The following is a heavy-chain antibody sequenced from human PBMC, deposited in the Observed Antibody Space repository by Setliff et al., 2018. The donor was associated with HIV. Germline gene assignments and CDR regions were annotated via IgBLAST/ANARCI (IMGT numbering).Heavy chain of an antibody. CDR3: ARRDSDNGHNYYYVGV. Sequence: GGSLRLSCAASGFTFNDFSMNWVRQAPGKGLEWVSSISPDSTYIYYADSVRGRFTISRDNAKNTLYLQMNSLRVEDTAVYFCARRDSDNGHNYYYVGVWGKGTTVTVSS. J-gene: IGHJ6*03. CDR1: GFTFNDFS. V-gene: IGHV3-21*04. D-gene: IGHD2-15*01. CDR2: ISPDSTYI.